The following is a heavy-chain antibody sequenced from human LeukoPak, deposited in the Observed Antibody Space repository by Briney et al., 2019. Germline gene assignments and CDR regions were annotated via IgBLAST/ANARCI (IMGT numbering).Heavy chain of an antibody. Sequence: GASVKVSCKAFGYTFTSNYMHWVRQAPGQGPEGMGVISPSGGSTTYAQKFQGRVTLTRDMSTSTDYLELSSLRSEDTAVYYCARDLGYGGNVGDAFDIWGQGTMVTVSS. CDR3: ARDLGYGGNVGDAFDI. CDR1: GYTFTSNY. J-gene: IGHJ3*02. D-gene: IGHD4-23*01. V-gene: IGHV1-46*01. CDR2: ISPSGGST.